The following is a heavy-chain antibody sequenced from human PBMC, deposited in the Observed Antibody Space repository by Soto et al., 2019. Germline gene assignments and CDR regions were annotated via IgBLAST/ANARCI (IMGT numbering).Heavy chain of an antibody. CDR2: INPSGGST. CDR3: ARLSTAFTVGYCPGGSCRPFDP. D-gene: IGHD2-15*01. Sequence: SVKGSCSASGYTFTSYYMHWVRQAPGQGLEWMGIINPSGGSTSYAQKFQGRVTMTRDTSTSTVYMELSSLRSEDTAVYYCARLSTAFTVGYCPGGSCRPFDPWGQGTLVTVSS. J-gene: IGHJ5*02. CDR1: GYTFTSYY. V-gene: IGHV1-46*01.